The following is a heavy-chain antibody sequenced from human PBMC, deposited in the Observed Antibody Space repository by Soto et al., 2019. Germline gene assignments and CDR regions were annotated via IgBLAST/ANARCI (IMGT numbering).Heavy chain of an antibody. D-gene: IGHD3-10*01. CDR1: AGFIKSYY. V-gene: IGHV4-59*01. CDR2: IYYTGST. J-gene: IGHJ4*02. CDR3: ARGFQGSYYGSEGPFDY. Sequence: SETLSLTCTVPAGFIKSYYWSWIRQPPGKGLEWIGYIYYTGSTNYNPSLKSRVTMSVDTSKNQFYLKLSSVIAADTAVYYCARGFQGSYYGSEGPFDYWGQGTLVTVSS.